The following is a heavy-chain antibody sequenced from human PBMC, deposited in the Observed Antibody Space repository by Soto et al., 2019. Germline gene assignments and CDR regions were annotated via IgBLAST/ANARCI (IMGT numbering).Heavy chain of an antibody. Sequence: EVQLLESGGGLVQPGGSLRLSCAASGFTFSSYAMSWVRQAPGKGLEWVSAISGSGGSTYYADSVKGRFTISRDNAKNTLDLQMNSLRAEDTAVYYCAKDFRVVVPAGATTVGPRADGGGQGTLVTVSS. V-gene: IGHV3-23*01. CDR2: ISGSGGST. CDR3: AKDFRVVVPAGATTVGPRADG. D-gene: IGHD2-2*01. CDR1: GFTFSSYA. J-gene: IGHJ4*02.